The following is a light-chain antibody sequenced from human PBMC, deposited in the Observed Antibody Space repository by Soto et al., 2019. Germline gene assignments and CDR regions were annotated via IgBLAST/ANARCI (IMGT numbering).Light chain of an antibody. CDR1: RSVNSW. Sequence: DIQMTQSPSTLSASVGDRVTITCRASRSVNSWVAWYQVKPGSAPNLLIYQASTLESGVPSRLSGSGFGTEFTLTSSSLQPDDFATYYCQHYHSYSGTFGQGTTVEIK. CDR3: QHYHSYSGT. J-gene: IGKJ1*01. V-gene: IGKV1-5*03. CDR2: QAS.